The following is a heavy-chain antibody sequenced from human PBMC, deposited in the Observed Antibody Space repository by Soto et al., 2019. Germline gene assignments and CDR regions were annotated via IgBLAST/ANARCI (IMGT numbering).Heavy chain of an antibody. V-gene: IGHV1-18*01. D-gene: IGHD2-2*01. CDR1: GYTFTSYG. CDR2: ISAYNGNT. J-gene: IGHJ5*02. CDR3: ARDAAIVVVPAARKCFDP. Sequence: ASVKVSCKASGYTFTSYGISWVRQAPGQGLEWMGWISAYNGNTNYAQKLQGRVTMTTDTSTSTAYMELRSLRSDDTAVYYCARDAAIVVVPAARKCFDPWGQGTLVTVSS.